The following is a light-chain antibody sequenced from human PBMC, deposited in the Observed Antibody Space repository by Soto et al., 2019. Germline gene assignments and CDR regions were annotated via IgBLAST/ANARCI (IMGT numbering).Light chain of an antibody. J-gene: IGLJ3*02. CDR3: ATWDDSLNGPV. CDR1: SSNLGDNT. V-gene: IGLV1-44*01. Sequence: QSVLTQPPSASGTPGQRVTISCSGSSSNLGDNTVNWYQQLPGTAPKLLIYRNNRRPSEVPDRFSGSKSGTSASLVISGLQSDDEADYYCATWDDSLNGPVFGGGTTLTVL. CDR2: RNN.